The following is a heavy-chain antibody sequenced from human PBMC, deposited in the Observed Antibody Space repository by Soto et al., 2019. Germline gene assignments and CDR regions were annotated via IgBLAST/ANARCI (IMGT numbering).Heavy chain of an antibody. Sequence: GASVKVSCKASGGTFSSYAISWVRQAPGQGLEWMGGIIPIFGTANYAQKFQGRVTITADESTSTAYMELSSLRSEDTAVYYCARSQFPITMIEVLDAFDLWGQGTMVTVSS. J-gene: IGHJ3*01. CDR2: IIPIFGTA. V-gene: IGHV1-69*13. CDR3: ARSQFPITMIEVLDAFDL. D-gene: IGHD3-22*01. CDR1: GGTFSSYA.